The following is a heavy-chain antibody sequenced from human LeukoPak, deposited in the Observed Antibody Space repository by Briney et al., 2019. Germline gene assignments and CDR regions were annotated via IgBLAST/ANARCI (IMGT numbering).Heavy chain of an antibody. J-gene: IGHJ5*02. D-gene: IGHD2-2*01. Sequence: GASVKVSCKASGYTSSTSGISWLRQAPGQGLEWMGHISADNGNTHYAQNLQGRVTLTTDTWTRTVYMELKSLRSEDTAVYYCASVGRDCSSINCYWKDWFDPWGQGTLVIVSS. CDR2: ISADNGNT. CDR1: GYTSSTSG. CDR3: ASVGRDCSSINCYWKDWFDP. V-gene: IGHV1-18*01.